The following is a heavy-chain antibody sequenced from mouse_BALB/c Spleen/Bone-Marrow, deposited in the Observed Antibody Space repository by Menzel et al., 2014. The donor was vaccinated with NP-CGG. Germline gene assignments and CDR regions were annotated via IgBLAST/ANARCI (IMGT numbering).Heavy chain of an antibody. V-gene: IGHV1-18*01. CDR2: INPNNGGT. CDR3: ARGNYYAYYDV. CDR1: GYTFTDYT. Sequence: VQLQPPGPELVTPGASVKISCKTSGYTFTDYTMHWVKQSHGKRLEWIGGINPNNGGTRYNQKVKGKATLTVDKSASTAYMELLSLTSEESAVYYWARGNYYAYYDVWGAGTTVTVS. J-gene: IGHJ1*01. D-gene: IGHD1-1*01.